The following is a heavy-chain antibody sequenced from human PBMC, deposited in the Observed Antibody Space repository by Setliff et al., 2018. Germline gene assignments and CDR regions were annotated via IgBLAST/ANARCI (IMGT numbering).Heavy chain of an antibody. CDR1: GGSISSHY. V-gene: IGHV4-59*11. Sequence: PSETLSLTCTVSGGSISSHYWSWIRQPPGKGLEWIGSIYYSGSTNYNPSLKSRVTISVDTSKNQFSLKLSSVTAANTAVYYCASLTLRGYSYRSLGYFDYWGQGTLVTVSS. CDR3: ASLTLRGYSYRSLGYFDY. J-gene: IGHJ4*02. D-gene: IGHD5-18*01. CDR2: IYYSGST.